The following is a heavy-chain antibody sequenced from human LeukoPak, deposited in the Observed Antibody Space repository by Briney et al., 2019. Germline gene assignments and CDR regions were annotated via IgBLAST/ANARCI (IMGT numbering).Heavy chain of an antibody. CDR3: ARGPYYYYYDSSGYYFGSDLDVHDY. CDR2: INPGSGET. V-gene: IGHV1-2*02. CDR1: GYSFDAYL. Sequence: ASVKVSCKASGYSFDAYLIHWVRQAPGQGLEWMGWINPGSGETNYAPKFQGRVTMTRNTSISTAYMELSGLRSEDTAVYYCARGPYYYYYDSSGYYFGSDLDVHDYWGQGTLVTVSS. J-gene: IGHJ4*02. D-gene: IGHD3-22*01.